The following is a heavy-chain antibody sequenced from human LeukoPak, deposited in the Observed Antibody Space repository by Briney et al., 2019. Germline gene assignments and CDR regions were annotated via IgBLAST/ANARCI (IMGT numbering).Heavy chain of an antibody. V-gene: IGHV3-74*01. CDR1: GFTFRNYW. CDR3: TKDTFGAEDY. CDR2: IDPSGSGT. Sequence: GGSLRLSCAASGFTFRNYWLHWVRQTPGKGLTWVSRIDPSGSGTNYADSVKGRFTISRDNADNTLYLQMNSLRAEDTALYYCTKDTFGAEDYWGQGTLGIVSS. J-gene: IGHJ4*02. D-gene: IGHD3-10*01.